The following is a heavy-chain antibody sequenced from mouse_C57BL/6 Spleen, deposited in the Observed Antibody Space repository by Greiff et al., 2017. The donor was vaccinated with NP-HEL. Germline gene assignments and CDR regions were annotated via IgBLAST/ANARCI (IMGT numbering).Heavy chain of an antibody. D-gene: IGHD1-1*01. CDR1: GFTFSNYW. Sequence: EVQLVESGGGLVQPGGSMKLSCVASGFTFSNYWMNWVRQSPEKGLEWVAQIRLKSDNYATHYAESVKGRFTISRDDSKSSVYLQMNNLRAEDTGIYYCSTVPHFDYWGQGTTLTVSS. V-gene: IGHV6-3*01. CDR2: IRLKSDNYAT. CDR3: STVPHFDY. J-gene: IGHJ2*01.